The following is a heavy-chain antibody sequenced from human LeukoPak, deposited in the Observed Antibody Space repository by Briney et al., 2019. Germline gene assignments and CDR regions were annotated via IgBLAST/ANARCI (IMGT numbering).Heavy chain of an antibody. V-gene: IGHV3-23*01. CDR3: SKDQAEQQLARGAFDI. CDR1: GFTFSTYA. J-gene: IGHJ3*02. CDR2: TSGSGGST. Sequence: GGSLRLSCAASGFTFSTYAMSWVRQAPGKGLEWVAVTSGSGGSTYYADSVKGRFTVSIDNSKTTLYLHMNSLRAEDTAVYYCSKDQAEQQLARGAFDIWGQGTMVTVSS. D-gene: IGHD6-13*01.